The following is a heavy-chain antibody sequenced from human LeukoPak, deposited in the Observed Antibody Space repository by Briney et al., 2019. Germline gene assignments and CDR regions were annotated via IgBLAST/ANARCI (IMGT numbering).Heavy chain of an antibody. V-gene: IGHV4-34*01. CDR1: GGSSTGYY. Sequence: SETLSLTCAVYGGSSTGYYWSYLRQPPGKGLEWIGEINNFGTTNYNPSLRSRVTISVDTSQNQFSLNLSSVTAADTAVYYCARDLGTSNYGYWGQGTLVTVSS. J-gene: IGHJ4*02. CDR3: ARDLGTSNYGY. CDR2: INNFGTT. D-gene: IGHD4-11*01.